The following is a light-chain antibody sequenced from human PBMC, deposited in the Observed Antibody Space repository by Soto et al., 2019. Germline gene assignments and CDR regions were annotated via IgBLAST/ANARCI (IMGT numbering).Light chain of an antibody. CDR2: AAS. CDR3: QQRNSYPIT. CDR1: QGISSH. J-gene: IGKJ5*01. Sequence: DIQLTQSPSFLSASVGDRVTITCRASQGISSHLSWYQQKPGKAPKLLIYAASTLQSGVPSRFSGSGSGTEFTLTISSLQPEDFATYYCQQRNSYPITVGQGTRLELK. V-gene: IGKV1-9*01.